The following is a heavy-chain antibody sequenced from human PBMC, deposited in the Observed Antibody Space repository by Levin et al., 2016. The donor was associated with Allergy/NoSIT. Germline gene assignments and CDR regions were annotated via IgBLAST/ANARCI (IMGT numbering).Heavy chain of an antibody. Sequence: WIRQPPGKGLEWIGYIYYSGSTYYNPSLKSRVTISVDTSKNQFSLKLSSVTAADTAVYYCARDSGVFYGMDVWGQGTTVTVSS. D-gene: IGHD1-14*01. CDR3: ARDSGVFYGMDV. CDR2: IYYSGST. V-gene: IGHV4-30-4*01. J-gene: IGHJ6*02.